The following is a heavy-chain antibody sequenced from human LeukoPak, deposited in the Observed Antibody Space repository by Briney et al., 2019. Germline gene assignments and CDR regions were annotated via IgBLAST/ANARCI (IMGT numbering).Heavy chain of an antibody. CDR1: GGSISSYY. V-gene: IGHV4-59*01. D-gene: IGHD6-6*01. J-gene: IGHJ6*02. Sequence: YPSETLSLTCTVSGGSISSYYWSWIRQPPGKGLEWIGYIYYSGSTNYNPPLKSRVTISVDTSKNQFSLKLSSVTAADTAVYYCARDHGPEYSSCMDVWGQGTTVTVSS. CDR3: ARDHGPEYSSCMDV. CDR2: IYYSGST.